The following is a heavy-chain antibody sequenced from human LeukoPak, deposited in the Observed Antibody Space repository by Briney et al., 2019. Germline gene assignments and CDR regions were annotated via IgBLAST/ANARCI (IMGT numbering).Heavy chain of an antibody. D-gene: IGHD2-2*01. Sequence: GGSLRLSCAASGFTFSSYEMNWVRQAPGKGLEWVSYISSGSTIYYADSVKGRFTISRDNAKNSLYLQMNSLRAEDTAVYYCARTVLVVVGPYYYYYGMDVWGKGTTVTVSS. J-gene: IGHJ6*04. V-gene: IGHV3-48*03. CDR1: GFTFSSYE. CDR2: ISSGSTI. CDR3: ARTVLVVVGPYYYYYGMDV.